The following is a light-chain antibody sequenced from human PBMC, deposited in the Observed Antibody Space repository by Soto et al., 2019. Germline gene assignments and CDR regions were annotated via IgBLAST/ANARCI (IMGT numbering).Light chain of an antibody. CDR1: QRISSN. Sequence: DILMTQSPSSLSASVGDRVTITCRASQRISSNLNWYQQKPGNAPNLLIYAASTLQSGVPSRFSGSGSGTDFTLTISSLQPEDSATYYCQQSYSALVAFGQGTKVDIK. CDR2: AAS. J-gene: IGKJ1*01. CDR3: QQSYSALVA. V-gene: IGKV1-39*01.